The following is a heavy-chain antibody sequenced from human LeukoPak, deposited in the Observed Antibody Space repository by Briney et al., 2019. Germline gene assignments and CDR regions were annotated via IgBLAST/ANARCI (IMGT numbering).Heavy chain of an antibody. CDR3: VKGYSSGWYGEVWFDP. J-gene: IGHJ5*02. D-gene: IGHD6-19*01. Sequence: GGPLRLSCSASGFTFSNYAMRRVRQAPGKGLEYVSGISSNGGSTYYADSVKGRFSISRDNSKNTLYLQMSSLRAGDTSVYYCVKGYSSGWYGEVWFDPWGQGTLVTVSS. CDR2: ISSNGGST. V-gene: IGHV3-64D*06. CDR1: GFTFSNYA.